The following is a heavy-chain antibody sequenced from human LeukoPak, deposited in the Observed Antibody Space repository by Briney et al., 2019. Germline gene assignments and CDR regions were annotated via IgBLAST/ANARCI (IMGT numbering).Heavy chain of an antibody. CDR3: ARVAAGYCSSTSCYLQNAFDI. CDR2: IIPIFGTA. J-gene: IGHJ3*02. V-gene: IGHV1-69*05. D-gene: IGHD2-2*01. CDR1: GGTFSSYA. Sequence: SVKVSCKASGGTFSSYAISWVRQDPGQGLEWMGGIIPIFGTANYAQKFQGRVTITTDESTSTAYMELSSLRSEDTAVYYCARVAAGYCSSTSCYLQNAFDIWGQGTMVTVSS.